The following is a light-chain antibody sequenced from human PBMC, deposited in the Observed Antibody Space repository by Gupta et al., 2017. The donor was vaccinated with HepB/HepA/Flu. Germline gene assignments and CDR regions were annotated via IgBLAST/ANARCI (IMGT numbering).Light chain of an antibody. CDR3: QVWDSNSHHVL. CDR2: YDS. CDR1: KIGRKS. V-gene: IGLV3-21*04. Sequence: SCVLTQPPSVSVAPEKTARFTGGGNKIGRKSVHWYQQKPGQAPVLVIYYDSDRPSGIPERFSGSNSVNTATLTISRVEAGDEADYYCQVWDSNSHHVLFGGGTKLTVL. J-gene: IGLJ2*01.